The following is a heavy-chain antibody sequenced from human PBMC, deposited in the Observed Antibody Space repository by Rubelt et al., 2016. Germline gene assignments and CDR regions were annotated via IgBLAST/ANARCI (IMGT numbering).Heavy chain of an antibody. CDR2: ISGSGGST. CDR3: AKGSQTIDY. Sequence: LTGSLRLSCAASGFTFSTYTLHWVRQAPGKGLEWVSAISGSGGSTYYADSVKGRFTISRDNSKNTLYLQMNSLRAEDTAVYYCAKGSQTIDYWGQGTLVTVSS. J-gene: IGHJ4*02. CDR1: GFTFSTYT. V-gene: IGHV3-23*01.